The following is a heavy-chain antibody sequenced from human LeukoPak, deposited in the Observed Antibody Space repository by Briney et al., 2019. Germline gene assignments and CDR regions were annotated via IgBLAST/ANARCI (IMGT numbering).Heavy chain of an antibody. CDR1: GFTFGRNG. CDR3: VRLVSFGIAGGWFDH. CDR2: VWFDGSRE. D-gene: IGHD2-8*01. J-gene: IGHJ5*02. V-gene: IGHV3-33*01. Sequence: GGSLRLSCASSGFTFGRNGMHWVRQAPGKGLEWVALVWFDGSREYYADSLKGRFTISRDNSMNMLYLQMNSLRDEDSAVYYCVRLVSFGIAGGWFDHWGQGTPVTVSS.